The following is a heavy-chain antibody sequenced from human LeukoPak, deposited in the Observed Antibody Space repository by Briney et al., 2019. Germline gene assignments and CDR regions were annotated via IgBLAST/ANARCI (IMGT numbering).Heavy chain of an antibody. Sequence: GGSLRLSCAASGFTFSSYSMNGVRQAPGKGLEWVSSISSSSSYIYYADSVKGRFTISRDNAKNSLYLQMNSLRAEDTAVYYCARDVYCSNGVCYSVRPHYGMDVRGQGTTVTVSS. V-gene: IGHV3-21*01. CDR3: ARDVYCSNGVCYSVRPHYGMDV. CDR1: GFTFSSYS. J-gene: IGHJ6*02. CDR2: ISSSSSYI. D-gene: IGHD2-8*01.